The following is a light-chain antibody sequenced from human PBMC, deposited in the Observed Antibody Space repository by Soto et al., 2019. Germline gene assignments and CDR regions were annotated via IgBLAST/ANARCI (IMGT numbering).Light chain of an antibody. J-gene: IGLJ1*01. Sequence: QSALTQPPSVSGSPGQSVTISCTGTSSDFGSYNRVSWYQRPPGTGPKLMIYEVSNRPSGVPDRFSGSKSGNTASLTISGLQAEDEAEYYCSLYTTDSTDVFGTGTKLTVL. CDR3: SLYTTDSTDV. V-gene: IGLV2-18*01. CDR2: EVS. CDR1: SSDFGSYNR.